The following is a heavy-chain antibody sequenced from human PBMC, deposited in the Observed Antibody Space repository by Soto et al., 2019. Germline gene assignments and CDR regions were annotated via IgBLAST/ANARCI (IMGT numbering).Heavy chain of an antibody. CDR3: ARGTYPGSVDY. CDR1: GGSISSYY. D-gene: IGHD3-16*02. CDR2: IYYSGST. J-gene: IGHJ4*02. V-gene: IGHV4-59*01. Sequence: PSETLSLTCTVSGGSISSYYWSWIRQPPGKGLEWIGYIYYSGSTNYNPSLKSRVTISVDTSKNQFSLKLGSVTAADTAVYYCARGTYPGSVDYWGQGTLVTVSS.